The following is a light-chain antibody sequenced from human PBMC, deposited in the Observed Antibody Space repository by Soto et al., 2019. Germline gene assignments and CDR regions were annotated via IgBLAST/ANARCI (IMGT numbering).Light chain of an antibody. CDR1: QSVSSN. J-gene: IGKJ1*01. CDR2: GAS. CDR3: QQYKNGWT. Sequence: EIVMTQSAATLSVSAGERATLSCRASQSVSSNLAWYQQKPGQAPRLLIYGASTRVTGIPARFSGSASGTEFTLTISSLQSEDFAVYYCQQYKNGWTFGQGTKVDIK. V-gene: IGKV3-15*01.